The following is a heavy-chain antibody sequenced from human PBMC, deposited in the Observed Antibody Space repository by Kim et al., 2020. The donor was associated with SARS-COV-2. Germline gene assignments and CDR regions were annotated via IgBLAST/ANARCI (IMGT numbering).Heavy chain of an antibody. CDR2: INHSGRT. D-gene: IGHD3-10*01. V-gene: IGHV4-34*01. Sequence: SETLSLTCAVYGGSFSGYYWSWIRQPPGKGLEWIGEINHSGRTNYNPSLKSRVTISVDTSKNQFSLKLTSVTAADAALYFCARRLSNTSGWGSHYCDLWG. CDR1: GGSFSGYY. CDR3: ARRLSNTSGWGSHYCDL. J-gene: IGHJ2*01.